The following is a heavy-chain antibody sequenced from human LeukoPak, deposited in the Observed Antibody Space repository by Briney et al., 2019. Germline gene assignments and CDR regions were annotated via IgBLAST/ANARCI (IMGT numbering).Heavy chain of an antibody. CDR3: ARGEGYGSGSYSFHY. CDR1: GGSISSSNW. D-gene: IGHD3-10*01. CDR2: IYHSGST. V-gene: IGHV4-4*02. Sequence: SGTLSLTCAVSGGSISSSNWWSWVRQPPGKGLEWIGEIYHSGSTNYNPSLKSRVTISVDKSKNQFSLKLSSVTAADTAVYYCARGEGYGSGSYSFHYWGQGTLVTVPS. J-gene: IGHJ4*02.